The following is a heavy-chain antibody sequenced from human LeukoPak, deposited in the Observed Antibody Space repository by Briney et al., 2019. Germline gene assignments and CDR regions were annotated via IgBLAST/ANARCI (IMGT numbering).Heavy chain of an antibody. D-gene: IGHD1-20*01. V-gene: IGHV1-46*01. Sequence: GASVKVSCKASGDTFSSNTFSRYSMHWVRQAPGQGLEWMTVIHLSGGGRSYAQEFQGRVTIIWDTSTSTFYMELGSLRSEDTAVYYCVTGAGNWELDYWGQGTLVTVSS. J-gene: IGHJ4*02. CDR1: GDTFSSNTFSRYS. CDR2: IHLSGGGR. CDR3: VTGAGNWELDY.